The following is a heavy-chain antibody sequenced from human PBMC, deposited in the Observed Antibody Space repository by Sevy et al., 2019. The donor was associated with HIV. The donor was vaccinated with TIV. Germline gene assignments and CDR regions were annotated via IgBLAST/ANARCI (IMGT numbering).Heavy chain of an antibody. CDR1: GGSFSGYY. Sequence: SETLSLTCAVYGGSFSGYYWSWIRQPPGKGLEWIGEINHSGSTNYNPSLKIRVTISVDTSKNQFSLKLSSVTAADTAVYYCARGCLYYYDSSGYRGSFDYWGQGTLVTVSS. V-gene: IGHV4-34*01. CDR3: ARGCLYYYDSSGYRGSFDY. CDR2: INHSGST. J-gene: IGHJ4*02. D-gene: IGHD3-22*01.